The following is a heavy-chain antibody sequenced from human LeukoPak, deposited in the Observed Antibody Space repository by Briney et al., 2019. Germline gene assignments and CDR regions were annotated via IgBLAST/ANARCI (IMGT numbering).Heavy chain of an antibody. CDR1: GDSVSSNSVA. J-gene: IGHJ2*01. CDR3: VRENYSSGWSHWYFDL. D-gene: IGHD6-19*01. V-gene: IGHV6-1*01. Sequence: SQTLSLTCAISGDSVSSNSVAWNWIRQSPSRGLEWLGRTYYRSKWYSDYAVSVKRRITINPDTSKNQFSLLLNSVTPEDTAVYYCVRENYSSGWSHWYFDLWGRGTLVTVSS. CDR2: TYYRSKWYS.